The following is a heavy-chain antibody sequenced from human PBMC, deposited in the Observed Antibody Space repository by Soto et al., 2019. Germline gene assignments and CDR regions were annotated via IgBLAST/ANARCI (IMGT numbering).Heavy chain of an antibody. J-gene: IGHJ4*02. CDR1: GFTFRSYA. D-gene: IGHD6-19*01. CDR3: ARDLSVAGPDY. Sequence: GGSLRLSCAASGFTFRSYAMHWVRQAPGKGLEWVAVISYDESDKYYADSLKGRFTISRDNPKNTLYLQMNSLRGEDTAVYYCARDLSVAGPDYWGQGTLVTVSS. CDR2: ISYDESDK. V-gene: IGHV3-30*03.